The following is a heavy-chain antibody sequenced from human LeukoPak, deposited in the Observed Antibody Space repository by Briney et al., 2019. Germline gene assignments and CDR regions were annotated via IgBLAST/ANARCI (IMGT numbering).Heavy chain of an antibody. CDR3: ARGIRLDYDFWSGTWGWFDP. CDR2: MNPNSGNT. CDR1: GYTFTSYD. D-gene: IGHD3-3*01. Sequence: ASVKVSCKASGYTFTSYDINWVRQATGQGREWMGWMNPNSGNTGYAQKFQGRVTMTRNTSISTAYMELSSLRSEDTAVYYCARGIRLDYDFWSGTWGWFDPWGQGTLVTVSS. V-gene: IGHV1-8*01. J-gene: IGHJ5*02.